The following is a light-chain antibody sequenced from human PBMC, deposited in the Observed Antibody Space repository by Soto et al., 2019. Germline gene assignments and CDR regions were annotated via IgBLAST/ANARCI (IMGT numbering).Light chain of an antibody. CDR1: SSNIGTTYD. Sequence: QSVLTQPPSVSGAPGQRVTISCTGNSSNIGTTYDVHWYRHLPGAAPKLLIYDNTYRPSGVPDRFSGSKSGTSASLAITWLQAEDEAYYYCQSFDSSLSASIFGGGTKLTVL. J-gene: IGLJ2*01. CDR3: QSFDSSLSASI. CDR2: DNT. V-gene: IGLV1-40*01.